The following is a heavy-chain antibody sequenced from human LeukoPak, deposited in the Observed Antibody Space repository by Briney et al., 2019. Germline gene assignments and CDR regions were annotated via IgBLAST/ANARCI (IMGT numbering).Heavy chain of an antibody. V-gene: IGHV2-5*02. CDR2: IYWDDDK. J-gene: IGHJ4*02. CDR3: AYRYCSGGSCYFDY. Sequence: SGPTLVKPTQTLTLTCTFSGFSPSTSGVGVGWFRQPPGKALEWLALIYWDDDKRYSPSLKSRLTITKDTSKNQVVLTMTNMDPVDTATYYCAYRYCSGGSCYFDYWGQGTLVTVSS. CDR1: GFSPSTSGVG. D-gene: IGHD2-15*01.